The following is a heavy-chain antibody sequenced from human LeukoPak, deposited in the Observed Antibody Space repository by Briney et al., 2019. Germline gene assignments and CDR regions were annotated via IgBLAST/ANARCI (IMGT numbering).Heavy chain of an antibody. Sequence: PGGSLRLSCAASGFTFSSYAMTWARQAPGQGLEWVSAISGSAGSTYYADSVKGRFTISRDNSKNTVYLQMNTLRAEDTAVYYCAKIITGTTFPKYYFEYWGQGTLVTVSS. CDR2: ISGSAGST. D-gene: IGHD1-7*01. CDR1: GFTFSSYA. J-gene: IGHJ4*02. CDR3: AKIITGTTFPKYYFEY. V-gene: IGHV3-23*01.